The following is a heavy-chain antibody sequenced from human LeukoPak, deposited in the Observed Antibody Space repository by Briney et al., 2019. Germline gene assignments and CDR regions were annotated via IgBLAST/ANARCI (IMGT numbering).Heavy chain of an antibody. V-gene: IGHV4-30-2*03. CDR2: IYYSGST. J-gene: IGHJ5*02. D-gene: IGHD1/OR15-1a*01. CDR3: AREETGTTHWFDP. Sequence: SETLSLTCAVSGGSISSGGYSWSWIRQPPGQGLEWIGSIYYSGSTYYNPSLKSRVTISVDTSKNQFSLKLSSVTAADTAVYYCAREETGTTHWFDPWGQGTLVTVSS. CDR1: GGSISSGGYS.